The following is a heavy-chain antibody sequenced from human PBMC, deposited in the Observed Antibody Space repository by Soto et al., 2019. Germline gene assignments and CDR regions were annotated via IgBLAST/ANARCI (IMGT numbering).Heavy chain of an antibody. CDR1: GGSFSGYY. J-gene: IGHJ4*02. Sequence: PSETLSLTCAVYGGSFSGYYWSWIRQPPGKGLEWIGEINHSGSTNYNPSLKSRVTISVDTSKNQFSLKLSSVTAADTAVYYCARGSYDSSGYYFRKPPYYFDYWGQGTLVTVSS. D-gene: IGHD3-22*01. CDR3: ARGSYDSSGYYFRKPPYYFDY. V-gene: IGHV4-34*01. CDR2: INHSGST.